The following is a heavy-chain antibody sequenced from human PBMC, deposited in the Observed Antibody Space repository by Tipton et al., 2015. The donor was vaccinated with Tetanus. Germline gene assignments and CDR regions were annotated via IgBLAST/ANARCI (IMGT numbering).Heavy chain of an antibody. CDR3: ARRSLTNYGLDV. CDR1: GFTFSTYW. Sequence: SLRLSCAAPGFTFSTYWMHWVRQAPGRGLMWVSRINGHGTNTAYADSVKGRFTISRDNAKNTLYLQMNSLRAEGTAVYFCARRSLTNYGLDVWGQGTPVTVSS. D-gene: IGHD1-1*01. V-gene: IGHV3-74*01. J-gene: IGHJ6*02. CDR2: INGHGTNT.